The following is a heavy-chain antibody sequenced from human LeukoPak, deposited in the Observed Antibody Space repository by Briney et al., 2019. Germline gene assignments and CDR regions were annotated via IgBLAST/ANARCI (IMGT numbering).Heavy chain of an antibody. D-gene: IGHD4-17*01. CDR3: ARDQMTTVTTD. CDR1: GFTYSSYS. V-gene: IGHV3-21*01. J-gene: IGHJ4*02. CDR2: ISSSSSYI. Sequence: GGSLRLXCAASGFTYSSYSMKWVRQAPGKGLEWVSSISSSSSYIYYADSVKGRFTISRDNAKNSLYLQMNSLRAEDTAVYYCARDQMTTVTTDWGQGTLVTVSS.